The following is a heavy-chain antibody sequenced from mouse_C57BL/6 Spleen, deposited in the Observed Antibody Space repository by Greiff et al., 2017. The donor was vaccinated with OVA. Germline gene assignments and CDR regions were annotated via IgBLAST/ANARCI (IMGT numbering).Heavy chain of an antibody. J-gene: IGHJ2*01. CDR2: ISDGGRYT. Sequence: EVMLVESGGGLVKPGGSLKLSCAASGFTFSSYAMSWVRQTPEKRLEWVATISDGGRYTYYPDNVKGRFTISRDNAKNNLYLQMSHLKSEDTAMYYCARSERYYFDYWGQGTTLTVSS. CDR3: ARSERYYFDY. CDR1: GFTFSSYA. V-gene: IGHV5-4*03.